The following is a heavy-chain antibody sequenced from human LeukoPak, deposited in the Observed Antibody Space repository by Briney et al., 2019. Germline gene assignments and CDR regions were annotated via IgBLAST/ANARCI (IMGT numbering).Heavy chain of an antibody. CDR1: GGSFSGYY. CDR3: ARGRRTWIQLWLIGHAFDI. Sequence: SETLSLTCAVYGGSFSGYYWSWIRQPPGKGLEWIGEINHSGSTNYNPSLKSRVTIPVDTSKNQFSLKLSSVTAADTAVYYCARGRRTWIQLWLIGHAFDIWGQGTMVTVSS. J-gene: IGHJ3*02. V-gene: IGHV4-34*01. D-gene: IGHD5-18*01. CDR2: INHSGST.